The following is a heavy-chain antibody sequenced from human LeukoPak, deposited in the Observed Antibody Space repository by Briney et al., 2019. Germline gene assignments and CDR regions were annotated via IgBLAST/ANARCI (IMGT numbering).Heavy chain of an antibody. J-gene: IGHJ4*02. V-gene: IGHV4-39*01. CDR3: VGHSGRWTPNFDY. CDR1: GGSISGSSYY. D-gene: IGHD2-15*01. Sequence: SETLSLTCSVSGGSISGSSYYWGWIRQPPGKGLEWIGIIYYSGSTYYNPSLKSRVTISADTSKNQFSLKLSSVTAADTAVYYCVGHSGRWTPNFDYWGQGTLVTVSS. CDR2: IYYSGST.